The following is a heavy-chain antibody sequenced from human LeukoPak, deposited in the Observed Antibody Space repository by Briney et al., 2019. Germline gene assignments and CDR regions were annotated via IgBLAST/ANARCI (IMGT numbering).Heavy chain of an antibody. J-gene: IGHJ4*02. V-gene: IGHV3-30-3*01. Sequence: PGRSLRLSCAASGFTFSSYAMHWVRQAPGKGLEWVAVISYDGSNKYYADSVKGRFTISRDNSKNTLYLQMNSLRAEDTAVYYCARDQASISMIGPGGYWGQGTLVTVSS. CDR2: ISYDGSNK. CDR3: ARDQASISMIGPGGY. D-gene: IGHD3-22*01. CDR1: GFTFSSYA.